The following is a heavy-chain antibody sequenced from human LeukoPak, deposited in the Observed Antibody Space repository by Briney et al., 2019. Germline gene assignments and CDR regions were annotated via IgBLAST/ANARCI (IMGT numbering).Heavy chain of an antibody. CDR3: ARRNSDILTPLAPPFFDY. V-gene: IGHV3-11*04. D-gene: IGHD3-9*01. J-gene: IGHJ4*02. CDR2: ISSSGSTI. CDR1: GFTFSDYY. Sequence: GGSLRLSCAASGFTFSDYYMSWIRQAPGKGLEWVSYISSSGSTIYYADSVKGRFTISRDNAKNSLYLQMNSLRAEDTAVYYCARRNSDILTPLAPPFFDYWGQGTLVTVSS.